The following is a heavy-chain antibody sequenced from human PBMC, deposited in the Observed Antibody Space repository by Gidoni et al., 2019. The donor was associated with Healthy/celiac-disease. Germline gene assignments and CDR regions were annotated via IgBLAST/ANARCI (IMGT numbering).Heavy chain of an antibody. CDR2: ISSNGGST. CDR1: GFTFSSYA. D-gene: IGHD6-13*01. CDR3: VKASGYSSSWPDY. Sequence: EVQLVEPGGGLVQPGGSLRLSCSASGFTFSSYAMHWVRQAPGKGLEYVSAISSNGGSTYYADSVKGRFTISRDNSKNTLYLQMSSLRAEDTAVYYCVKASGYSSSWPDYWGQGTLVTVSS. V-gene: IGHV3-64D*06. J-gene: IGHJ4*02.